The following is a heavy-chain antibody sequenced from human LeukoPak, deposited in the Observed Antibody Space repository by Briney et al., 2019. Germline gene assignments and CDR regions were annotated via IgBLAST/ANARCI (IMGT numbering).Heavy chain of an antibody. CDR3: AKVRSSGSYRGVFDY. CDR2: ISGSGGST. V-gene: IGHV3-23*01. Sequence: PGGSLRLSCAASGFTLSSYAMSWVRQAPGKGLEWVSAISGSGGSTYYADSVKGRFTIPRDNSKNTLYLQMNSLRAEDTAVYYCAKVRSSGSYRGVFDYWGQGTLVTVSS. J-gene: IGHJ4*02. D-gene: IGHD1-26*01. CDR1: GFTLSSYA.